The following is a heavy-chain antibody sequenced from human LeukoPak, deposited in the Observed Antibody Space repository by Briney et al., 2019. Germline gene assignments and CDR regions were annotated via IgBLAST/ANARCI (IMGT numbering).Heavy chain of an antibody. V-gene: IGHV3-7*01. CDR1: GFTFSTYW. CDR2: IKQDGSEK. Sequence: PGGSLRPSCAASGFTFSTYWMTWVRQAPGKGLEWVANIKQDGSEKYYVDSVKGRFTISRDNANKSLYLQMNSLRAEDTAVYYCARDRNTDFWSGYYTNYFDYWGQGTLVTVSS. D-gene: IGHD3-3*01. CDR3: ARDRNTDFWSGYYTNYFDY. J-gene: IGHJ4*02.